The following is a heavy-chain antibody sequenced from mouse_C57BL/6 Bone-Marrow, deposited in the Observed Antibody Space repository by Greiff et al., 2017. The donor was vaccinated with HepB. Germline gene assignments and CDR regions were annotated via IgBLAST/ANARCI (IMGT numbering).Heavy chain of an antibody. J-gene: IGHJ4*01. CDR3: ARKRDGYGAMDY. CDR1: GYTFTSYG. D-gene: IGHD2-2*01. V-gene: IGHV1-81*01. Sequence: VQGVESGAELARPGASVKLSCKASGYTFTSYGISWVKQRTGQGLEWIGEIYPRSGNTYYNEKFKGKATLTADKSSSTAYMELRSLTSEDSAVYFCARKRDGYGAMDYWGQGTSVTVSS. CDR2: IYPRSGNT.